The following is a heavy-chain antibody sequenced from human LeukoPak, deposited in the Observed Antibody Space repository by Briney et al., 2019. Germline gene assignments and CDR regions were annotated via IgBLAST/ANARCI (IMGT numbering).Heavy chain of an antibody. V-gene: IGHV4-39*07. Sequence: SETLSLTCTVSGGSISSSSYYWGWIRQPPGKGLEWIGEINHSGSTNYNPSLKSRVTISVDTSKNQFSLKLSSVTAADTAVYYCASLYYDFWSGYPREDYWGQGTLVTVSS. CDR1: GGSISSSSYY. CDR2: INHSGST. J-gene: IGHJ4*02. D-gene: IGHD3-3*01. CDR3: ASLYYDFWSGYPREDY.